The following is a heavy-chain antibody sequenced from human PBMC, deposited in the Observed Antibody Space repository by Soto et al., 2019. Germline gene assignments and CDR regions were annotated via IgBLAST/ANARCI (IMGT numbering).Heavy chain of an antibody. CDR3: ARAKYYYDSSGYPSTKYYYGMDV. J-gene: IGHJ6*02. CDR1: GGYISSYY. D-gene: IGHD3-22*01. CDR2: IYYSGST. V-gene: IGHV4-59*08. Sequence: SETLSLTCTVSGGYISSYYWSWIRQPPGKGLEWIGYIYYSGSTNYNPSLKSRVTISVDTSKNQFSLKLSSVTAADTAVYYCARAKYYYDSSGYPSTKYYYGMDVWGQGTTVTVSS.